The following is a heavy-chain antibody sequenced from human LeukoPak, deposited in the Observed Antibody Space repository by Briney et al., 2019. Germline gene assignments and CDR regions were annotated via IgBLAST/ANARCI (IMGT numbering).Heavy chain of an antibody. J-gene: IGHJ4*02. V-gene: IGHV3-53*04. CDR3: ARVDTVMAYYFDL. CDR2: IYSGGTT. CDR1: GFTFSSYG. Sequence: GRSLRLSCAASGFTFSSYGMTSVRQAPGKGLEWVSTIYSGGTTYYADSVMGRFTISRHNSRNTLYLQMNSLRAEDTAVYYCARVDTVMAYYFDLWGQGTLVTVSS. D-gene: IGHD5-18*01.